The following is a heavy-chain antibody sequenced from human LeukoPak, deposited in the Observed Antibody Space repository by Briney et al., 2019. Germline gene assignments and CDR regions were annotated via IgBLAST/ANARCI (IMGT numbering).Heavy chain of an antibody. J-gene: IGHJ4*02. Sequence: PSETLSLTCTVSGYSIRSDYWAWIRQPPGKGLEWIGTIYHGGDTFYNPSLQSRVSISVLTSKNQFSLKVSSVTAADTAVYYCARVSIRGPHFKFDYWGPGTLVSVSS. V-gene: IGHV4-38-2*02. CDR3: ARVSIRGPHFKFDY. CDR2: IYHGGDT. D-gene: IGHD5/OR15-5a*01. CDR1: GYSIRSDY.